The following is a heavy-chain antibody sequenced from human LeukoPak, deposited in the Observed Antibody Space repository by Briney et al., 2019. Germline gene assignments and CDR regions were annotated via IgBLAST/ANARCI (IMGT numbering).Heavy chain of an antibody. CDR1: GFTFSNYA. J-gene: IGHJ4*02. CDR2: ISGSDGST. D-gene: IGHD6-13*01. Sequence: GGSLRLSCAASGFTFSNYARSWVRQAPGKGLEWVSDISGSDGSTYYTDSVKGRFTISRDNSKNKLSLQMNTLSAADTAVYYCAKDFIATDGTNLGLDYWGQGTLVTVSS. V-gene: IGHV3-23*01. CDR3: AKDFIATDGTNLGLDY.